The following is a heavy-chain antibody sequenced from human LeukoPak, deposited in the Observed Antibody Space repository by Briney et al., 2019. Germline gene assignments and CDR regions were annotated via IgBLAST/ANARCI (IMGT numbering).Heavy chain of an antibody. J-gene: IGHJ5*02. CDR3: ARLAGYSSESWFDP. V-gene: IGHV4-61*01. D-gene: IGHD3-9*01. Sequence: SQTLSLTCTVSGGSLSSGSYHWIWLRQPPGTGLEWSGYIYYSGSTNYNPSLKSRVTISVDPSKNQFSLKLRSLTAPHPSVYYCARLAGYSSESWFDPWGQGTLVTVSS. CDR1: GGSLSSGSYH. CDR2: IYYSGST.